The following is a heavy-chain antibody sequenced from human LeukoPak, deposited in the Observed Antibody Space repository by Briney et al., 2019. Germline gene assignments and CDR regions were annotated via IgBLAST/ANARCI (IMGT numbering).Heavy chain of an antibody. Sequence: RSLRLSCAASGFTFSSYAMHWVRQAPGKGLEWVANIKQDGSERYYVDSVKGRFTISRDNAKNSLYLQMNSLRAEDTAVYYCARVQGGLQMNDYWGQGTLVTVSS. D-gene: IGHD4-11*01. CDR3: ARVQGGLQMNDY. CDR2: IKQDGSER. J-gene: IGHJ4*02. V-gene: IGHV3-7*01. CDR1: GFTFSSYA.